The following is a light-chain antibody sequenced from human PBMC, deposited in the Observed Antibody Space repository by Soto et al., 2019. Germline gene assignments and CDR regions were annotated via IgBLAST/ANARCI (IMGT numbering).Light chain of an antibody. J-gene: IGKJ4*01. CDR2: DAS. CDR1: RDISDS. Sequence: DIQMTQSPSSLSASVGDTVTITCQASRDISDSLNWYQQRAGQAPNLLIFDASNVQSGVPARFSGSWTGTSFILTISSLQPEDFATYYCQQYDDPFTFGGGTKVEIK. V-gene: IGKV1-33*01. CDR3: QQYDDPFT.